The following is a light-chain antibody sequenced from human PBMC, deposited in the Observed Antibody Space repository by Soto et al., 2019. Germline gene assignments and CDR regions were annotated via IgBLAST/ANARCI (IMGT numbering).Light chain of an antibody. Sequence: EIVLTQYPATLYLSAGERATLSCRASQSVSSYLAWYQQKPGQAPRLLIYDASTRATGVPPTFSGSASGTEFTLTVSSLQSEDFTVYYCQLYNYWRRTFGQGTNVDVK. J-gene: IGKJ1*01. V-gene: IGKV3-15*01. CDR2: DAS. CDR3: QLYNYWRRT. CDR1: QSVSSY.